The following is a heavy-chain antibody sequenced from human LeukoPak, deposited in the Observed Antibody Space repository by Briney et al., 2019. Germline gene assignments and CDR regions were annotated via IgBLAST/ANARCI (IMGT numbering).Heavy chain of an antibody. V-gene: IGHV3-33*06. J-gene: IGHJ4*02. D-gene: IGHD3-10*01. Sequence: GGSLRLSCAASGFTFSLYGMHWVRQAPGKGREWVALISNDGSKTYYADSVKGRFTISRNNSKNTVYLQGSSRRADDTGVYYCAKDSRGANFFGDFDYWGQGTLVTVSS. CDR2: ISNDGSKT. CDR1: GFTFSLYG. CDR3: AKDSRGANFFGDFDY.